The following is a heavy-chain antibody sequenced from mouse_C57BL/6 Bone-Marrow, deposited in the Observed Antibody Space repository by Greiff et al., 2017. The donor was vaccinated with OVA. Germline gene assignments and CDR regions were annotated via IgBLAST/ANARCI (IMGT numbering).Heavy chain of an antibody. V-gene: IGHV1-81*01. CDR2: IYPRSGNT. Sequence: VQLVESGAELARPGASVKLSCKASGYTFTSYGISWVKQRTGQGLEWIGEIYPRSGNTYYNEKFKGKATLTADKSSSTAYMELRSLTSEDSAVYFCANRRYYAPPKVFDYWGQGTTLTVSS. CDR1: GYTFTSYG. J-gene: IGHJ2*01. D-gene: IGHD1-1*01. CDR3: ANRRYYAPPKVFDY.